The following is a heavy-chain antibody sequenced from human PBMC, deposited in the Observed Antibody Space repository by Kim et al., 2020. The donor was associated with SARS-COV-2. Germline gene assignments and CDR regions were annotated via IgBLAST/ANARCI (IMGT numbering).Heavy chain of an antibody. V-gene: IGHV4-34*01. Sequence: SETLSLTCAVYGGSFSGYYMSWIRQPPGKVLEWVGEINHSGSTNYNPTLKTRVPISVEAPKNQFSLKLSSVTAADSAVYYCARGGLGGNGADYWGQGTLGTVSS. J-gene: IGHJ4*02. CDR2: INHSGST. CDR3: ARGGLGGNGADY. CDR1: GGSFSGYY. D-gene: IGHD2-15*01.